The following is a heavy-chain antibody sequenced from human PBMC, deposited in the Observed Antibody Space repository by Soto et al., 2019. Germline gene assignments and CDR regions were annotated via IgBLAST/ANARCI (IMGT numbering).Heavy chain of an antibody. CDR1: GFTFSSYA. CDR2: ITGSGGST. J-gene: IGHJ4*02. Sequence: EVQLLESGGGLVQPGGSLRLSCAASGFTFSSYAMSWVRQAPVKGLEWVSTITGSGGSTYYADSVKGRFTISRDNSKNTLYLQMNSLRAEDTAVYYCARRGVVVAAYYFDYWGQGTLVTVSS. CDR3: ARRGVVVAAYYFDY. D-gene: IGHD2-15*01. V-gene: IGHV3-23*01.